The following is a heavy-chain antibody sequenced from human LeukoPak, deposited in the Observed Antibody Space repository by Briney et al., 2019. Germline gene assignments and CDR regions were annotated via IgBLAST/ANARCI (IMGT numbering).Heavy chain of an antibody. J-gene: IGHJ4*02. CDR3: ARKASSSWYSVDY. Sequence: GESLKISCKGSGYSFTNYWIGWVRQMPGKGLEWMGIIYPGDSDTRYSPSFQGQVTISVDKSISTAYLQWSSLKASDTAMYYCARKASSSWYSVDYWGQGTLVTVSS. CDR2: IYPGDSDT. CDR1: GYSFTNYW. D-gene: IGHD6-13*01. V-gene: IGHV5-51*01.